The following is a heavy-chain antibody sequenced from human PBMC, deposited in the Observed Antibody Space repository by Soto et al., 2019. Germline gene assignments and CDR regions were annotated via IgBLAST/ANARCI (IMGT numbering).Heavy chain of an antibody. CDR1: GFTFTPYS. CDR3: AKSPVVVVADRFDY. V-gene: IGHV3-48*01. CDR2: ISTSSGTI. D-gene: IGHD2-15*01. J-gene: IGHJ4*02. Sequence: GGSLRLSCAVSGFTFTPYSMTWVRQAPGKGLEWVSYISTSSGTIYYADSVSGRFTISRDNSKNTLYLQMNSLRAEDTAVYYCAKSPVVVVADRFDYWGQGTLVTVSS.